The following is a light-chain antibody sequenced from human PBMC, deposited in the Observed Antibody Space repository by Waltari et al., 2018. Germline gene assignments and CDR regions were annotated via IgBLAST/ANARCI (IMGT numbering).Light chain of an antibody. J-gene: IGKJ1*01. CDR3: QQRTIWSGT. Sequence: VVVTQSPATLSLSPGERATLSCRASQSISTYLAWYQQKPGQAPGLLIYDASNRATGIPARFSGSGSGTDFTLTISSLEPEDFAVYYCQQRTIWSGTFGQGTKVEIK. V-gene: IGKV3-11*01. CDR2: DAS. CDR1: QSISTY.